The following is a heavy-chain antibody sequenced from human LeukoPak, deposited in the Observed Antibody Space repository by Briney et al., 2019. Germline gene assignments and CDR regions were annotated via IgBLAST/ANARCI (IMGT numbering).Heavy chain of an antibody. CDR1: GFTFSSYA. D-gene: IGHD4-17*01. J-gene: IGHJ4*02. CDR2: ISGSGGST. Sequence: GGSRRLSCAASGFTFSSYAMSWVRQAPGKGLEWVSAISGSGGSTYYADSVKGRFTISRDNSKNTLYLQMNSLRAEDTAVYYCAKGGHDYGDYAPFDYWGQGTLVTVSS. V-gene: IGHV3-23*01. CDR3: AKGGHDYGDYAPFDY.